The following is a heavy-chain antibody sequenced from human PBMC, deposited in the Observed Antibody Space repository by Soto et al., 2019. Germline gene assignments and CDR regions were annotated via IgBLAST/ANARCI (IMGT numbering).Heavy chain of an antibody. CDR3: ARVKVTYYYDS. D-gene: IGHD3-22*01. CDR1: GFTFSSYW. V-gene: IGHV3-74*01. Sequence: GGSLRLSCAASGFTFSSYWMHWVRQAPGKGLVWVSRINSDGSSTSYADSVKGRFTISRDNAKNTLYLQMNSLRAEDTAVYYCARVKVTYYYDSWGQGTLVTVSS. CDR2: INSDGSST. J-gene: IGHJ4*02.